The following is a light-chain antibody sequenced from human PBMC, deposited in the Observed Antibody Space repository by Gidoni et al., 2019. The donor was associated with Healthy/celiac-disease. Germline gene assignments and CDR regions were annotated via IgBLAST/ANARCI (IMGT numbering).Light chain of an antibody. J-gene: IGKJ2*01. CDR1: QSVSSSY. CDR2: GAS. Sequence: EIVLTQSPGTLSLSPGERATLSCRASQSVSSSYLAWYQQKPGQAPRLLSYGASSRATGIPDRFSGGGSGTDFTLTISRLEPEDFAVYYCQQYGSSPPYTFGQGTKLEIK. V-gene: IGKV3-20*01. CDR3: QQYGSSPPYT.